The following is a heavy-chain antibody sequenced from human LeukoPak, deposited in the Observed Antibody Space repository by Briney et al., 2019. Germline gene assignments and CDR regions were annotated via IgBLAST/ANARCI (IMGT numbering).Heavy chain of an antibody. CDR1: GGSISSGGYY. CDR3: ARAEAAASGCWFDP. Sequence: SQTLSLTCTVSGGSISSGGYYWSWIRQHPGKGLEWIGYIYYSGSTYYNPSLKSRVTISVDTSKNRFSLKLSSVTAADTAVYYCARAEAAASGCWFDPWGQGTLVTVSS. V-gene: IGHV4-31*03. J-gene: IGHJ5*02. CDR2: IYYSGST. D-gene: IGHD2-2*01.